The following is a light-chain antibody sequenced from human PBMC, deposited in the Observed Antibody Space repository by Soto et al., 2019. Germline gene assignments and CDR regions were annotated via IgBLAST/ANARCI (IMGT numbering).Light chain of an antibody. J-gene: IGKJ2*01. CDR3: QQYGSSPYT. CDR2: GAS. Sequence: EIVLTQSPGTLSLSPGERATLSCRASQSISSSCLAWYQQKPGQAPRLLMYGASNRATGIPDRFSGTGSGTDFTLTISRLEPEDFAVYYCQQYGSSPYTFGLGTKLEIK. V-gene: IGKV3-20*01. CDR1: QSISSSC.